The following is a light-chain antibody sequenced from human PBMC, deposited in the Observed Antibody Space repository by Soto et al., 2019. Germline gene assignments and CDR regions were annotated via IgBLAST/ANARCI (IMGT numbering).Light chain of an antibody. J-gene: IGKJ1*01. CDR2: KVS. CDR3: QKYQSDSTWT. CDR1: QTISRY. Sequence: DLQMTQSPSTLSASVGDRVTITCRASQTISRYFAWYQQKPGKAPKLLMSKVSTLEIEVPSRFSGSGSETEITLTMASLQPYDLTTYHCQKYQSDSTWTVGQGTKTVIK. V-gene: IGKV1-5*03.